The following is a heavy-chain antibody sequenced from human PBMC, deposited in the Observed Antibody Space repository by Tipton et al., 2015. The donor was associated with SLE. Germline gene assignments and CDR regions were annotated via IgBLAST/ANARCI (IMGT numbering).Heavy chain of an antibody. Sequence: TLSLTCTVSGGSISSSSYYWGWIRQPPGKGLEWIGSIYYSGSTYYNQSLNSRVPISVDTSKNQFSLKLSSVTAADTSVYYCARQNGEGYCSGGSCPGDWVQGTLVTVSS. CDR3: ARQNGEGYCSGGSCPGD. D-gene: IGHD2-15*01. CDR1: GGSISSSSYY. CDR2: IYYSGST. V-gene: IGHV4-39*07. J-gene: IGHJ4*02.